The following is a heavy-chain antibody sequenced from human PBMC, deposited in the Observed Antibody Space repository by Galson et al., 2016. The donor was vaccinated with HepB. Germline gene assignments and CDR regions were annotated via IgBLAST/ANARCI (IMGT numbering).Heavy chain of an antibody. V-gene: IGHV3-33*01. Sequence: SLRLSCAASGFTFSYYGMHWVRQAPGKGLEWVAVIWYDGSNKYYADSVKGRFTISRDNSKNTLYLQMNILRAEDTAVYYCARDPQLRSPRNTPTYFNHWGQGTLVTVSS. CDR3: ARDPQLRSPRNTPTYFNH. CDR1: GFTFSYYG. CDR2: IWYDGSNK. D-gene: IGHD1/OR15-1a*01. J-gene: IGHJ4*01.